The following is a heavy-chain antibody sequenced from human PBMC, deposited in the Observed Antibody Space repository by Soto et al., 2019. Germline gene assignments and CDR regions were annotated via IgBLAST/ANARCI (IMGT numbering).Heavy chain of an antibody. D-gene: IGHD2-2*01. J-gene: IGHJ3*02. Sequence: GGSLRLSCAASGFTFSSYAMSWVRQAPGKGLEWVSAISGSGGSTYYADSVKGRFTISRDNSKNTLYLQMSSLRAEDTAVYYCAKDLGYCSSNSCYDAFDIWGQGTMVTVSS. CDR3: AKDLGYCSSNSCYDAFDI. CDR1: GFTFSSYA. V-gene: IGHV3-23*01. CDR2: ISGSGGST.